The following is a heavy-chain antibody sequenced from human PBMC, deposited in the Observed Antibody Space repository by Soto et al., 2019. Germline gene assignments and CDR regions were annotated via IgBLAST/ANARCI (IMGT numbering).Heavy chain of an antibody. CDR3: AIGGRIVTTIRGALES. Sequence: EVQLVESGGGLVQPGRSLRLSCAGSGFTFDDYAMHWVRQAPGKGLEWVSGISWNSGSIAYADSVKGRFPISRDNAKNSLYLQMNSLRADDTALYYCAIGGRIVTTIRGALESWGQGAQVTVSS. V-gene: IGHV3-9*01. D-gene: IGHD5-12*01. CDR1: GFTFDDYA. CDR2: ISWNSGSI. J-gene: IGHJ4*02.